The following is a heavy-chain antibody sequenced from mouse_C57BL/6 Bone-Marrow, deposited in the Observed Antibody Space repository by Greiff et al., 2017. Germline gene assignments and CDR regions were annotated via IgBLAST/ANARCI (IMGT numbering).Heavy chain of an antibody. CDR3: ARFYYSDPYYAMDY. D-gene: IGHD2-12*01. V-gene: IGHV1-52*01. J-gene: IGHJ4*01. CDR2: IDPSDSET. CDR1: GYTFTSYW. Sequence: QVQLQQPGAELVRPGSSVKLSCKASGYTFTSYWMHWVKQRPIQGLEWIGNIDPSDSETHYNQKFKDKATLTVDKSSSTDYMQLSSPTSEDSAVYYCARFYYSDPYYAMDYWGQGTSVTVSS.